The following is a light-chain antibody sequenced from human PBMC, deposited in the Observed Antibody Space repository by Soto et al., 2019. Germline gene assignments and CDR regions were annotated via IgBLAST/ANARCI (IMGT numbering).Light chain of an antibody. CDR3: QQYGYSPGLA. Sequence: DIQMTQSPSILSASVGDRVTITCRASQSISSWLAWYQQKPGKAPNLLIHKASHLESGVPSRFSGSGSGTEFTLTISSLQPGDFAVYYCQQYGYSPGLACGGGTKVDIK. CDR1: QSISSW. V-gene: IGKV1-5*03. J-gene: IGKJ4*01. CDR2: KAS.